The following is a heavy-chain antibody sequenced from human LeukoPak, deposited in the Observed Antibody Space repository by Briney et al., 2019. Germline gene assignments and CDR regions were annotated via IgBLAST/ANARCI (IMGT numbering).Heavy chain of an antibody. V-gene: IGHV4-30-2*01. CDR2: IYHSGST. CDR3: ARSEYSSPSDAFDI. J-gene: IGHJ3*02. Sequence: SETLSLTCTVSGGSISSGGYYWSWIRQPPGKGLEWIGYIYHSGSTYYNPSLKSRVTISVDRSKNQFSLKLSSVTAADTAVYYCARSEYSSPSDAFDIWGQGTMVTVSS. CDR1: GGSISSGGYY. D-gene: IGHD6-6*01.